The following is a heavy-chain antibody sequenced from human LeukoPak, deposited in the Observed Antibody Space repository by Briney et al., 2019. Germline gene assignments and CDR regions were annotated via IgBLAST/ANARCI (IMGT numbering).Heavy chain of an antibody. V-gene: IGHV3-23*01. D-gene: IGHD3-22*01. CDR1: GFTFSSYA. CDR2: ISGSGGST. Sequence: GGSLRLSCAASGFTFSSYAMSWVRQAPGKGLEWVSAISGSGGSTYYADSVKGRFTISRDDSKNTLYLQMNSLRAEDTAVYYCAKVGMGGYPTPEGSYWGQGTLVTVSS. J-gene: IGHJ4*02. CDR3: AKVGMGGYPTPEGSY.